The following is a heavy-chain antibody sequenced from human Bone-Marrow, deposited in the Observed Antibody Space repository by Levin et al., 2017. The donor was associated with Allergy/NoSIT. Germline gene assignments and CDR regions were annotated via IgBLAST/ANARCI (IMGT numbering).Heavy chain of an antibody. CDR2: ISGYNGDT. D-gene: IGHD2-2*01. CDR1: GDTLRKYG. CDR3: ARHLLYCSTTGCWYPWFDP. V-gene: IGHV1-18*01. J-gene: IGHJ5*02. Sequence: ASVKVSCKASGDTLRKYGISWVRQAPGQGLEGMGWISGYNGDTNYARKFQGRVTLTADTSTSTAYMELRSLRSEDTAVYYCARHLLYCSTTGCWYPWFDPWGQGTLVTVSS.